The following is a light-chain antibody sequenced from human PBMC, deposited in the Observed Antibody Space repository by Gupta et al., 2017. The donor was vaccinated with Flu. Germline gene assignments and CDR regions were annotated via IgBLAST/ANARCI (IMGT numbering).Light chain of an antibody. Sequence: IVLTQSPGSLSLSPGEGATLSCRASQTVDGSFLAWYQQQPGQAPRLLIYGASTRAPGIPDRFSGSGSGTDFTLAITRLEPEDFAMYFCQLYGSSPAYIFGQGTKLEI. J-gene: IGKJ2*01. CDR3: QLYGSSPAYI. CDR1: QTVDGSF. CDR2: GAS. V-gene: IGKV3-20*01.